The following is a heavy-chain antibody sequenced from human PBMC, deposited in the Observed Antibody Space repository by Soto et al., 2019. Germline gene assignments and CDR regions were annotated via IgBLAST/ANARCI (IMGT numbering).Heavy chain of an antibody. CDR2: IRSKTYGGTA. J-gene: IGHJ4*02. CDR1: GFKFGDYG. Sequence: PGGSLRISCTASGFKFGDYGVSWFRQAPGKGLEWIGFIRSKTYGGTAEYAASVKGRFIFSSDDSKSIAYLQMNSLKTEDTAVYYCTRDRGSTFEYWGQGTLVAVSS. CDR3: TRDRGSTFEY. V-gene: IGHV3-49*03.